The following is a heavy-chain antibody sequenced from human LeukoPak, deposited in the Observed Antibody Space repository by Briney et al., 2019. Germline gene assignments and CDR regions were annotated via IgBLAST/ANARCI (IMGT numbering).Heavy chain of an antibody. CDR3: ARENLAAAGTFDY. D-gene: IGHD6-13*01. CDR1: GGSISSYY. CDR2: IYYSGST. J-gene: IGHJ4*02. Sequence: PSETLSLTCTVSGGSISSYYWSWIRQPPGKGLEWIGYIYYSGSTNYNPSLKSRVTISVDTSKNHFSLKLSSVTAADTAVYYCARENLAAAGTFDYWGQGTLVTVSS. V-gene: IGHV4-59*01.